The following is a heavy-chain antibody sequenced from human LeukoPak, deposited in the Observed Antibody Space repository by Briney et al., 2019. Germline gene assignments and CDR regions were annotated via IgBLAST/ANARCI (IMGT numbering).Heavy chain of an antibody. CDR3: ARRSGWLAENWFDP. V-gene: IGHV4-39*01. D-gene: IGHD6-19*01. CDR1: GGSISSSSYY. Sequence: SETLSLTCTVSGGSISSSSYYWGWIRQPPGKGMEWIGSIYYGGSTYYNPSLKRPVTISVDTSKNQFSLKPSSVTAADTAVYSCARRSGWLAENWFDPWGQGTLVTVSS. J-gene: IGHJ5*02. CDR2: IYYGGST.